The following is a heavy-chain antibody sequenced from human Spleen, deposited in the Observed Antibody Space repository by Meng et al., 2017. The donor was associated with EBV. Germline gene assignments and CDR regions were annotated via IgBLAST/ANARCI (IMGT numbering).Heavy chain of an antibody. CDR1: GGSVSSGSYY. V-gene: IGHV4-61*01. CDR3: ARQYCSTTSCYRDSFGY. Sequence: HVRLDGACPGLVKPSTSLSPTCTVSGGSVSSGSYYWSWIRQPPGKGLEWIGYIYYSGSTNYNPSLKSRVTISVDTSKNQFSLKLSSVTAADTAVYYCARQYCSTTSCYRDSFGYWGQGTLVTVSS. CDR2: IYYSGST. J-gene: IGHJ4*02. D-gene: IGHD2-2*01.